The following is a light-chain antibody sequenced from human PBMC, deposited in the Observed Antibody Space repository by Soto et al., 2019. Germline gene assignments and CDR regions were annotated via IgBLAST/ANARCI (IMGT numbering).Light chain of an antibody. J-gene: IGLJ1*01. Sequence: QSVLTKPASVYGSPGQSITISCTGTSGDIGSYNRVSWYQQHPGKAPKLIIYEVTDRPSGVSNRFSGSKSGNTASLTISGLQAEDEAEYYCSSYTNINTRACVFGTGTRSPS. CDR3: SSYTNINTRACV. CDR1: SGDIGSYNR. CDR2: EVT. V-gene: IGLV2-14*01.